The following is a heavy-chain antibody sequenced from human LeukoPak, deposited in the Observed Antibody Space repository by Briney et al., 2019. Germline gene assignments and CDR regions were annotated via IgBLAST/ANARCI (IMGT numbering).Heavy chain of an antibody. CDR3: ASDSSGYSYFDY. CDR2: IYTSGTI. D-gene: IGHD3-22*01. Sequence: PSETLSLTCTVSGGSISSYYWSWIRQPAGTALEWIGRIYTSGTITYNPSLKSRVTMSVDTSKNQFSLKLSSVTAADTAVYYCASDSSGYSYFDYWGQGTLVTVSS. J-gene: IGHJ4*02. CDR1: GGSISSYY. V-gene: IGHV4-4*07.